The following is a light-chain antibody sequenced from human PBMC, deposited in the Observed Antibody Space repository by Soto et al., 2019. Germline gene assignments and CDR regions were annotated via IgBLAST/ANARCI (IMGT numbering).Light chain of an antibody. CDR2: EVT. Sequence: QSALTQPASVSGSDGQSIAISCTGSSSDVGIYNYVSWYQQHPGKVPKLIIYEVTSRPSGVYIRFSGSKSGNTASLTISGLQPEDEADYYCSSYTTSSTRVFGTGTKVTAL. J-gene: IGLJ1*01. V-gene: IGLV2-14*01. CDR1: SSDVGIYNY. CDR3: SSYTTSSTRV.